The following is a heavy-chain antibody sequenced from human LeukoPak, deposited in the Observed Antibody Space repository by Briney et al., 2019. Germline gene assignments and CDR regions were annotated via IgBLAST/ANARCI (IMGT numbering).Heavy chain of an antibody. CDR2: IKGDGSST. Sequence: GGSLRLSCVASAFTFNNYWMHWVRQAPGKGLVWVSRIKGDGSSTNYADSVRGRFTISRDNSKNTLYLQMNSLRAEDTAVYYCAKLAPREDTAMELFDYWGQGTLVTVSS. J-gene: IGHJ4*02. CDR1: AFTFNNYW. D-gene: IGHD5-18*01. V-gene: IGHV3-74*01. CDR3: AKLAPREDTAMELFDY.